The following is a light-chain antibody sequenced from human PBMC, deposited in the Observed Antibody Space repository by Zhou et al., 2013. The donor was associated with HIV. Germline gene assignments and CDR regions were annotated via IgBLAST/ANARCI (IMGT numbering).Light chain of an antibody. CDR3: LQDYGYPRT. Sequence: IQMTQSPSSLSASVGDRVIIICRASQSISTSLAWYQQKPGKAPKLLIYKASNLQSGVPSRFSGSGSGTDFTLTISSLQPEDFVNYYCLQDYGYPRTFGQGTKVEIK. CDR1: QSISTS. V-gene: IGKV1-6*01. J-gene: IGKJ1*01. CDR2: KAS.